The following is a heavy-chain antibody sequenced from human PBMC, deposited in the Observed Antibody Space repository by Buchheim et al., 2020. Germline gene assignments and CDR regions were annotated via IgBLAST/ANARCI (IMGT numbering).Heavy chain of an antibody. D-gene: IGHD3-10*02. CDR2: IYYSGST. V-gene: IGHV4-30-4*01. J-gene: IGHJ5*02. CDR3: ARRGLFAELLPGSGNWFDP. Sequence: QVQLQESGPGLVKPSQTLSLTCTVSGGSISSGDYYCSWIRQPPGKGLEWIGYIYYSGSTYYNPSLKSRVTISVDTTKKQFSLKLSSVTAADTAVYYCARRGLFAELLPGSGNWFDPWGQGTL. CDR1: GGSISSGDYY.